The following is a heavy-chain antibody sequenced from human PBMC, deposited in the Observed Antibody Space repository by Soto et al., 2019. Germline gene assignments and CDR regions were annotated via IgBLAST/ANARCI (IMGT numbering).Heavy chain of an antibody. V-gene: IGHV4-31*03. CDR1: GGSISSGGYY. Sequence: SETLSLTCTVSGGSISSGGYYWSWIRQHPGKGLEWIGYIYYSGSTYYNPSLKSRVTISVDTSKNQFSLKLSSVTAADTAVYYCARDRGCSSTSCLYGMDVWGQGTTVTVS. CDR2: IYYSGST. J-gene: IGHJ6*02. D-gene: IGHD2-2*01. CDR3: ARDRGCSSTSCLYGMDV.